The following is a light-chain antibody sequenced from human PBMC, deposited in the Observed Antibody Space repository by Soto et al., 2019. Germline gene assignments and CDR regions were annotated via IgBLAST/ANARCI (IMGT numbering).Light chain of an antibody. J-gene: IGLJ1*01. CDR1: SSNIGAGYD. CDR2: GNN. CDR3: QSYDSSLSGFYV. V-gene: IGLV1-40*01. Sequence: QSVLTQPPSVSGAPGQRVTISCTGSSSNIGAGYDVHWYQQLPGTAPKLLIYGNNNRPSGVPDRFSGSKSGTSASLAITGLQAGDEADYYCQSYDSSLSGFYVFGTGTKLTVL.